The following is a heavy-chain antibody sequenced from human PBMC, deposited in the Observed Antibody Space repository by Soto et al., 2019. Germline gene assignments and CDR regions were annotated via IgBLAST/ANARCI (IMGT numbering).Heavy chain of an antibody. J-gene: IGHJ1*01. V-gene: IGHV1-18*01. D-gene: IGHD1-26*01. CDR2: ISAYNGNT. CDR1: GYTFTSYG. CDR3: ALGSVGATRVEYFQH. Sequence: QVQLVQSGAEVKKPGASVKVSCKASGYTFTSYGISWVRQAPGQGLEWMGWISAYNGNTNYAQKLQGRVTMTTATSTSTAYMELRSPRSDDTAVYYCALGSVGATRVEYFQHWGQGTLVTVSS.